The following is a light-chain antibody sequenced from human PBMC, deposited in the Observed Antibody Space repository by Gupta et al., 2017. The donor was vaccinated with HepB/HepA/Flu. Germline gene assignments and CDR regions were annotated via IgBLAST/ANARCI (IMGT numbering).Light chain of an antibody. CDR1: QSVSSSY. V-gene: IGKV3D-20*01. Sequence: EIVLTQSPATLSLSPGERDTLSCGASQSVSSSYLAWYQQKPGRAPRLLIYDASSRATGIPDRFSGSGYGTDFTLTISRREPEDFAVYYCQQDGSSPMYTFGQGTKMEIK. CDR3: QQDGSSPMYT. J-gene: IGKJ2*01. CDR2: DAS.